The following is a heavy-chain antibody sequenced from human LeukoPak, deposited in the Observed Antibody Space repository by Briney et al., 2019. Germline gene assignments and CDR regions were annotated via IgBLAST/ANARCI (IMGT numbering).Heavy chain of an antibody. CDR3: AKEDRLGSSNL. CDR2: ISGSGGSA. D-gene: IGHD7-27*01. V-gene: IGHV3-23*01. Sequence: PGGSLRLSSAASGFTFSSYAMSWVRQAPGKGLEWVSAISGSGGSAYYADSVKGRFTISRDNSENTLYLQMNSLRAEDTAVYYCAKEDRLGSSNLWGQGTLVTVSS. J-gene: IGHJ5*02. CDR1: GFTFSSYA.